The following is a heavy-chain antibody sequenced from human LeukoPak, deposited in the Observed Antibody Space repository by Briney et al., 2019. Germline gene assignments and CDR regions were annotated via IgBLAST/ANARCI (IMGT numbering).Heavy chain of an antibody. Sequence: SETLSLTCTVSGNSLSSRLYYWGWVRPPPGKELTWIGCVYYSGSTLFSASFENRVAMPVDRSKNQFSLQPYSVTAADTATHYCARLCQVTTCAKYEYWGQGILVTVAS. CDR2: VYYSGST. V-gene: IGHV4-39*01. CDR3: ARLCQVTTCAKYEY. CDR1: GNSLSSRLYY. J-gene: IGHJ4*02. D-gene: IGHD2-21*02.